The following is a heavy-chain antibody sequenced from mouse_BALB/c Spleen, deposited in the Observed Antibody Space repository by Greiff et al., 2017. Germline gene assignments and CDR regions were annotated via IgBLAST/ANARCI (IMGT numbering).Heavy chain of an antibody. CDR1: GFTFSDYY. V-gene: IGHV5-4*02. J-gene: IGHJ3*01. CDR2: ISDGGSYT. D-gene: IGHD2-10*02. CDR3: ARGGYGNYAWFAY. Sequence: EVKLVESGGGLVKPGGSLKLSCAASGFTFSDYYMYWVRQTPEKRLEWVATISDGGSYTYYPDSVKGRFTISRDNAKNNLYLQMSSLKSEDTAMYYCARGGYGNYAWFAYWGQGTLVTVSA.